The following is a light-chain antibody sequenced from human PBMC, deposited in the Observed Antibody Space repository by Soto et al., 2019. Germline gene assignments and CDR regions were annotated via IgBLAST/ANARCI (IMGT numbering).Light chain of an antibody. CDR3: QQYYSTPQWT. CDR2: WAS. CDR1: QSVLYSSNNKNY. J-gene: IGKJ1*01. V-gene: IGKV4-1*01. Sequence: DIVMTQSPDSLAVSLGERATINCKSSQSVLYSSNNKNYLAWYQQKPGQPPKLLIYWASTRESGVPDRFSGSGSGTDFTLTISSLQAEDVAVYYSQQYYSTPQWTFGQGTKVEIK.